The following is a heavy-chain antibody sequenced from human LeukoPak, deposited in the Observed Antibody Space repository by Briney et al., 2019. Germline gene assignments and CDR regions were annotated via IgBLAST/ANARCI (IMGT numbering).Heavy chain of an antibody. CDR1: GFTFSSYS. J-gene: IGHJ4*02. CDR2: ISSSGSTI. V-gene: IGHV3-48*04. CDR3: ARGPNSNWSGLDF. Sequence: GVLRLSCAAFGFTFSSYSMHWVRQAPGKGLEWVSDISSSGSTIYYADSVKGRFTVSRDNAKNTLYLQVNNLRAEDTAVYYCARGPNSNWSGLDFWGQGTLLTVSS. D-gene: IGHD6-6*01.